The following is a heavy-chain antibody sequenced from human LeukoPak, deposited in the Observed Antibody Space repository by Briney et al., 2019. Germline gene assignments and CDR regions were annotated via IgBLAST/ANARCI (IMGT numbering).Heavy chain of an antibody. Sequence: ASVKVSCKASGYTFTSYGISWVRQAPGQGLEWMGWISAYNGNTNYAQKLQGRVTMTTDTSTSTAYMELRSLRSDDTAVYYCASDGPKYSRGWYYHHYGMDVWGQGTTVPLS. J-gene: IGHJ6*02. CDR2: ISAYNGNT. CDR3: ASDGPKYSRGWYYHHYGMDV. CDR1: GYTFTSYG. V-gene: IGHV1-18*01. D-gene: IGHD6-19*01.